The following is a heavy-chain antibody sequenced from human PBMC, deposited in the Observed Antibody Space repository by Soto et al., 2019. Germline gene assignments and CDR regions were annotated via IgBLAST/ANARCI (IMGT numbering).Heavy chain of an antibody. CDR3: ARALRYFDWLFPHEDYSYRDV. J-gene: IGHJ6*03. Sequence: SETLSLTCTVSGGSISSYYWSWIWQPPGKGLEWIGYIYYSGSTNYNPSLKSRVTISVDTSKNQFSLKLSCVTAADRAVYYCARALRYFDWLFPHEDYSYRDVWGKGTTVTVSS. CDR2: IYYSGST. V-gene: IGHV4-59*01. D-gene: IGHD3-9*01. CDR1: GGSISSYY.